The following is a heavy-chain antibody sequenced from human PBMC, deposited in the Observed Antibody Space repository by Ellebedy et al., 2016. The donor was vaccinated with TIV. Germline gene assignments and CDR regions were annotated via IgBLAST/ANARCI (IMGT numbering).Heavy chain of an antibody. CDR3: ARANRADYYDSSVEYYYYGMDV. Sequence: GGSLRLXXAASGFNFINNPIHWVRQAPPTGLQWVALIWFDTSNKYYAESVKGRFTISRDNARNSLYLQMNSLRAEDTAVYYCARANRADYYDSSVEYYYYGMDVWGQGTTVTVSS. CDR2: IWFDTSNK. J-gene: IGHJ6*02. V-gene: IGHV3-33*01. D-gene: IGHD3-22*01. CDR1: GFNFINNP.